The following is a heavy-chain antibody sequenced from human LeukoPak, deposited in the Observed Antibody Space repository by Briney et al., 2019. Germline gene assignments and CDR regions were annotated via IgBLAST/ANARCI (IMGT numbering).Heavy chain of an antibody. CDR1: GGSISSTNYY. Sequence: PSETLSLTCTVSGGSISSTNYYWGWIRQPPGMGLEWIGAIYYSGRTYYNPSLKSRVTISVDTSKNQLSLKVTSVTAADTAVYYCATQGHYFRISDYWGQGTLVTVSS. D-gene: IGHD2/OR15-2a*01. V-gene: IGHV4-39*01. CDR2: IYYSGRT. J-gene: IGHJ4*02. CDR3: ATQGHYFRISDY.